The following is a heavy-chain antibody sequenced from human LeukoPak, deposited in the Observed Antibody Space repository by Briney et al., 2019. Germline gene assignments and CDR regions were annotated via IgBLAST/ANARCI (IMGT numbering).Heavy chain of an antibody. CDR3: ARDHY. Sequence: GASVKLSCKASGCTFNSHVINWVRQAPGQGLEWMGGIIPIFGTANYKQKFQGRVTITADESTSTAYMELSRLRSEDTAVCYCARDHYWGQGTLVTVSS. V-gene: IGHV1-69*13. CDR1: GCTFNSHV. J-gene: IGHJ4*02. CDR2: IIPIFGTA.